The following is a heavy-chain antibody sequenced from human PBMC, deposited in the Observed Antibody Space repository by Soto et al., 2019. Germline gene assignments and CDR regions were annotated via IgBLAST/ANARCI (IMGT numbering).Heavy chain of an antibody. Sequence: PSETLSLTCTVSGGSVSSGSYYWSWIRQPPGKGLEWIGYIYYSGSTNYNPSLKGRVTISVDTSKNQFSLKLSSVTAADTAVYYCARGHIVVVPAAIDWFDPWGQGTLVTVSS. CDR2: IYYSGST. J-gene: IGHJ5*02. V-gene: IGHV4-61*01. CDR3: ARGHIVVVPAAIDWFDP. CDR1: GGSVSSGSYY. D-gene: IGHD2-2*01.